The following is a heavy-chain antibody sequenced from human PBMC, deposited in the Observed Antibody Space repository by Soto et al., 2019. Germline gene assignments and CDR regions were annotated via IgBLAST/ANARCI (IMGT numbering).Heavy chain of an antibody. J-gene: IGHJ5*02. CDR2: INAGNGNT. Sequence: ASVKVSCKASGYTFTSYAMHWVRQAPGQRLEWMGWINAGNGNTKYSQKFQGRVTITRDTSASTAYMELSSLRSEDTAVYYCARPFDISYYTNCFEPWGQGTLVTVSS. D-gene: IGHD3-9*01. CDR1: GYTFTSYA. CDR3: ARPFDISYYTNCFEP. V-gene: IGHV1-3*01.